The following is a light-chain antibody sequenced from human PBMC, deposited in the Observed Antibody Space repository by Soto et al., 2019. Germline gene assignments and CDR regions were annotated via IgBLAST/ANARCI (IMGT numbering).Light chain of an antibody. Sequence: ENVLTQSPGTLSLSPGERATLSCRASQYVTSSHLAWYQQKPGQAPRLLIYGASSRATGIPDRIGGSGSGTDFTLTISRLEPEDFAVYYCHQYGSAPWTFGQATKVEIK. J-gene: IGKJ1*01. V-gene: IGKV3-20*01. CDR3: HQYGSAPWT. CDR1: QYVTSSH. CDR2: GAS.